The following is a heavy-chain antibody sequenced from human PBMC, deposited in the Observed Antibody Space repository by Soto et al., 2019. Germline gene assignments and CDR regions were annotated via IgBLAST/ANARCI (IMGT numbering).Heavy chain of an antibody. Sequence: ASVKVSCKASGYTLTGYYMHWVRQAPGQGLEWMGWINPNSGGTNYAQKFQGWVTMTRDTSISTAYMELSRLRSDDTAAYYCARSVATIGFDYWGQGTLVTVSS. CDR3: ARSVATIGFDY. CDR2: INPNSGGT. J-gene: IGHJ4*02. CDR1: GYTLTGYY. D-gene: IGHD5-12*01. V-gene: IGHV1-2*04.